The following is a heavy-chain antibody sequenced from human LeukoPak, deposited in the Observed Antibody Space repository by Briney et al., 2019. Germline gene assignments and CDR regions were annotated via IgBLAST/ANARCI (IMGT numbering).Heavy chain of an antibody. CDR3: TTDGVAAWELLNAFDI. D-gene: IGHD1-26*01. V-gene: IGHV3-15*01. CDR1: GFTFSSYG. CDR2: IKSKTDGGTT. Sequence: WGSLRLSCAASGFTFSSYGMSWVRQAPGKGLEWVGRIKSKTDGGTTDYAAPVKGRFTISRDDSKNTLYLQMNSLKTEDTAVYYCTTDGVAAWELLNAFDIWGQGTMVTVSS. J-gene: IGHJ3*02.